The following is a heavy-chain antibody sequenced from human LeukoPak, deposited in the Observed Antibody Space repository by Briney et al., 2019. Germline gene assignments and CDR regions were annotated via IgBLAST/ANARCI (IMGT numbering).Heavy chain of an antibody. Sequence: GASVKVSCKASGYTFINYGINWVRQAPGQGLEWMGWISGYNGNTKYAQKLQGRVTMTIDTSTSTAYMELRSLRSDDTAVYYCARDAREVLLWFGEFFPWGQGTLVTVSS. D-gene: IGHD3-10*01. CDR1: GYTFINYG. J-gene: IGHJ5*02. V-gene: IGHV1-18*01. CDR2: ISGYNGNT. CDR3: ARDAREVLLWFGEFFP.